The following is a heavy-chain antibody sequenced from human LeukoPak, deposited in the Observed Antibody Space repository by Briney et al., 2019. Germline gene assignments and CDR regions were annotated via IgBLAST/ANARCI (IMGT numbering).Heavy chain of an antibody. CDR1: GFTFSSYE. V-gene: IGHV3-48*03. J-gene: IGHJ4*02. Sequence: GGSLRLSCAASGFTFSSYEMNWVRQAPGKVLEWVSYISGSGSTIYYADSVKGRFTISRDNAKNSLYLQMNSLRAEDTAVYYCARKYFDTIDYWGQGTLVTVSS. CDR2: ISGSGSTI. CDR3: ARKYFDTIDY. D-gene: IGHD3-9*01.